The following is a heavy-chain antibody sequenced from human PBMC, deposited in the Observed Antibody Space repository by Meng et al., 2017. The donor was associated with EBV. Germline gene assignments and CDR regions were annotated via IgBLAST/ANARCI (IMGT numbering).Heavy chain of an antibody. J-gene: IGHJ4*02. V-gene: IGHV2-5*02. CDR2: IYWDDDK. D-gene: IGHD1-26*01. Sequence: QIPLTEAGRTLVKPTQPLTLLCTFSGFSLSTSGVGVGWIRQPPGKALEWLALIYWDDDKRYSPSLKSRLTITKDTSKNQVVLTMTNMDPVDTATYYCAHSRVGATEFDYWGQGTLVTVSS. CDR1: GFSLSTSGVG. CDR3: AHSRVGATEFDY.